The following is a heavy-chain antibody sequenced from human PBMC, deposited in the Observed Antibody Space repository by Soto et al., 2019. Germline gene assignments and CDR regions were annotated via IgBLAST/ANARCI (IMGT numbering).Heavy chain of an antibody. V-gene: IGHV4-31*03. CDR3: ARDPGNPNYFDS. J-gene: IGHJ4*02. Sequence: QVQLQESGPGLVKPSQTLSLTCNVSGGSISSGDYYWTWIRQHPGKGLEWIGYIYYSGSTYYNPSLKSRVTMPIDTSKNQFSLKLSSVTAADTAIYYCARDPGNPNYFDSWGQGTLVSVSS. CDR1: GGSISSGDYY. D-gene: IGHD6-13*01. CDR2: IYYSGST.